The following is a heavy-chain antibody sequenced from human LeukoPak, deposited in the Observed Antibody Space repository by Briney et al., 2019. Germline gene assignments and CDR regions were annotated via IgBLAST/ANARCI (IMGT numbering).Heavy chain of an antibody. J-gene: IGHJ3*02. CDR3: AKDRDGYCSGTTCFYDAFDR. CDR2: ISGSGGST. D-gene: IGHD2-2*01. V-gene: IGHV3-23*01. Sequence: GSPRLSCAASGFTFSSYAMSWVFQAPGRGLEWVSSISGSGGSTYYADSVKGRFTISRDNSKDTLYLQMHSLRGEDTAVYFCAKDRDGYCSGTTCFYDAFDRCGQRRIVTVSS. CDR1: GFTFSSYA.